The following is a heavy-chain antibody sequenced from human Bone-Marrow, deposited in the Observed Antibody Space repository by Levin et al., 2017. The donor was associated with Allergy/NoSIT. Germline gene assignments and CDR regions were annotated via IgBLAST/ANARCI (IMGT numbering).Heavy chain of an antibody. D-gene: IGHD4-17*01. CDR1: GDSIDSADYY. V-gene: IGHV4-30-4*01. J-gene: IGHJ4*02. Sequence: HSQTLSLTCTVSGDSIDSADYYWSWIRQPPGKGLEWIGFIYYSGITYFNPSLKGRGDISVDTSKNQFSLRLRSVTAADTAVYYCASTRTGADYGDYDAGYHFDYWGQGALVTVAS. CDR2: IYYSGIT. CDR3: ASTRTGADYGDYDAGYHFDY.